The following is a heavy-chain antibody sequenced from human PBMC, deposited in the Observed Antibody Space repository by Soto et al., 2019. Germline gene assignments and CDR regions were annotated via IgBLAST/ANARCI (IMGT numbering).Heavy chain of an antibody. D-gene: IGHD4-17*01. CDR3: AREGNDYGDYIPTYFDY. J-gene: IGHJ4*02. CDR1: GFTFSSYG. Sequence: GGSLRLSCAASGFTFSSYGMHWVRQAPGKGLEWVAVIWYDGSNKYYADSVKGRFTISRDNSKNTLYLQMNSLRAEDTAVYYCAREGNDYGDYIPTYFDYWGQGTLVTVSS. V-gene: IGHV3-33*01. CDR2: IWYDGSNK.